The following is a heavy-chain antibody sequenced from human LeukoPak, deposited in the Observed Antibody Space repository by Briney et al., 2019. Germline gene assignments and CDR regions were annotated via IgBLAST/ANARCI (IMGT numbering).Heavy chain of an antibody. D-gene: IGHD6-19*01. Sequence: GGSLRLSCAASGFTFSSYAMSWVRQAPGKGLEWVSAISGSGGSTYYADSVKGRLTISRDNSKNTLYLQMNSLRVEDTAVYYCANGYSSGWYGFGYWGQGTLVIASS. CDR1: GFTFSSYA. J-gene: IGHJ4*02. CDR3: ANGYSSGWYGFGY. V-gene: IGHV3-23*01. CDR2: ISGSGGST.